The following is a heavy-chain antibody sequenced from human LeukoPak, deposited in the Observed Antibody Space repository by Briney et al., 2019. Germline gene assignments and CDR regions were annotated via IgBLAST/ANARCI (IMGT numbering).Heavy chain of an antibody. CDR3: AQQLGYCSRGSCYFTY. CDR2: ISTSGGTT. Sequence: GGSLRLACAASGFTFSGSAMSWVRQAPGKGLEWVSAISTSGGTTYYADSVKGRFTISRDNSKNTLYLQMNSLRAEDTAVYYCAQQLGYCSRGSCYFTYWGQGTLVNVSS. J-gene: IGHJ4*02. D-gene: IGHD2-15*01. V-gene: IGHV3-23*01. CDR1: GFTFSGSA.